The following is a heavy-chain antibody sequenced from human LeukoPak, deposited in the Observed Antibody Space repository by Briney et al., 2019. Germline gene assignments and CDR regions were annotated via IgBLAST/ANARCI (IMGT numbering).Heavy chain of an antibody. D-gene: IGHD7-27*01. Sequence: PWGSLRLSCEASGFTFGTYGMTWVRQAPGKGLEWVSGITGSSTWTYYADSVRGRFTISRDNSKNTLHLQMNNLTADDTAIYYCARELVSLGTGYFDLWGRGTLVTVSS. CDR1: GFTFGTYG. CDR3: ARELVSLGTGYFDL. CDR2: ITGSSTWT. J-gene: IGHJ2*01. V-gene: IGHV3-23*01.